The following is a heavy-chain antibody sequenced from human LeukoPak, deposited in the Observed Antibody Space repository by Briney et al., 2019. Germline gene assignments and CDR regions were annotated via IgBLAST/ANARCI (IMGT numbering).Heavy chain of an antibody. D-gene: IGHD6-13*01. V-gene: IGHV3-74*01. CDR2: INSDGSST. J-gene: IGHJ4*02. CDR1: GFTFSSYW. CDR3: ASPLYSSSWDFDY. Sequence: PGGSLRLSCAASGFTFSSYWMHWVRQAPGKGLVWVSRINSDGSSTSYADSVKGRFTISRDNAKNTLYLQMNSLRAEDTAVYYCASPLYSSSWDFDYWGQGTLVTVSS.